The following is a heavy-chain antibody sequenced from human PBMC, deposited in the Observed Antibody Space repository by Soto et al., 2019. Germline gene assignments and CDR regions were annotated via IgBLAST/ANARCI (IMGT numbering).Heavy chain of an antibody. D-gene: IGHD6-13*01. V-gene: IGHV1-18*04. J-gene: IGHJ5*02. Sequence: GASVKVSCRASGYTFTSYGISWVRQAPGQGLEWMGWISAYNGNTNYAQKLQGRVTMTTDTSTSTAYMELRSLRSDDTAVYYCATSIAAAGTSIKWFDPCGQGTLVAVSS. CDR1: GYTFTSYG. CDR3: ATSIAAAGTSIKWFDP. CDR2: ISAYNGNT.